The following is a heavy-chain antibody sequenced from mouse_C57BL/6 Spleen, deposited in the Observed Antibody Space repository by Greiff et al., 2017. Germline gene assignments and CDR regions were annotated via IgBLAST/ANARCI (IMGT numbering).Heavy chain of an antibody. CDR1: GFTFTDYY. Sequence: EVKLVESGGGLVQPGGSLSLSCAASGFTFTDYYMSWVRQPPGKALEWLGFIRNKANGYTTEYSASVKGRFTISRDNSQSILYLQMNALRAEDSATYYCARYIGPNAMDYRGQGTSVTVSS. CDR3: ARYIGPNAMDY. J-gene: IGHJ4*01. V-gene: IGHV7-3*01. CDR2: IRNKANGYTT.